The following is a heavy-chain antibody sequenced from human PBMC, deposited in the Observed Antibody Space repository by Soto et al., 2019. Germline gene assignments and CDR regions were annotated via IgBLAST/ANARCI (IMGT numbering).Heavy chain of an antibody. CDR3: AKDTLRLNRFWDHGYMDV. D-gene: IGHD3-3*01. CDR1: GFTFDDYA. Sequence: HPGGSLRLSCAASGFTFDDYAMHWVRQAPGKGLEWVSGISWNSGSIGYADSVKGRFTISRDNAKNSLYLQMNSLRAEDTALYYCAKDTLRLNRFWDHGYMDVWGKGTTVTVPS. V-gene: IGHV3-9*01. J-gene: IGHJ6*03. CDR2: ISWNSGSI.